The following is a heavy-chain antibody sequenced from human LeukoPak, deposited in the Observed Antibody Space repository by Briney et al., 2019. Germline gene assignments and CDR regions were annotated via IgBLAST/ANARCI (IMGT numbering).Heavy chain of an antibody. Sequence: ASVKVSCKASGYTFTSYGISWVRQAPGQGLEWMGWISANNGDTDYPPKLQDRVTMTTDTYTSTAYMELRSLRSDDTAMYSCARESHETREDYWGQGTLVTVSS. V-gene: IGHV1-18*01. J-gene: IGHJ4*02. D-gene: IGHD1-1*01. CDR2: ISANNGDT. CDR1: GYTFTSYG. CDR3: ARESHETREDY.